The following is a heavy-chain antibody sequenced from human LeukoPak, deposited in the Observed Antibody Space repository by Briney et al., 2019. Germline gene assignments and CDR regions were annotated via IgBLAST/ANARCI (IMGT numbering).Heavy chain of an antibody. V-gene: IGHV3-15*01. CDR2: IKSKTDGGTT. CDR1: GFTFSHAW. J-gene: IGHJ4*02. Sequence: PGGSLRLSCAASGFTFSHAWMSWVRQAPGKGLEWVGHIKSKTDGGTTDYAAPVIGRFTISRDDLRNTLYLQMNSLKTEDTAVYYCTSVGFGPYYFDNWGQGTLVTVSS. CDR3: TSVGFGPYYFDN. D-gene: IGHD3-10*01.